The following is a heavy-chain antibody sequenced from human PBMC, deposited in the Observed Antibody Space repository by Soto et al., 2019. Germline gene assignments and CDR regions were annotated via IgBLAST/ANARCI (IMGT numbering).Heavy chain of an antibody. D-gene: IGHD3-16*02. CDR1: GYNFTSYD. J-gene: IGHJ3*02. Sequence: ASVKVSCKASGYNFTSYDINWVRQATGQGLEWMGWMNPNSGNTGYAQKFQGRVTMTRNTSISTAYMELSSLRSEDTAVYYCAIEGPAHYDFVWGSYLFAFDIWGQGTMVTV. CDR2: MNPNSGNT. V-gene: IGHV1-8*01. CDR3: AIEGPAHYDFVWGSYLFAFDI.